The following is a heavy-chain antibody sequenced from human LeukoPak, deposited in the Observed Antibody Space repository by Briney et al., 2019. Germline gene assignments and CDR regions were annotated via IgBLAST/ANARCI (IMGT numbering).Heavy chain of an antibody. J-gene: IGHJ6*03. CDR3: AELGITRIGGV. CDR1: GFTFDDYG. D-gene: IGHD3-10*02. V-gene: IGHV3-20*03. Sequence: GGSLTLSHAASGFTFDDYGMRWARQGPGEALEWVSEINWNGGRKGYADSVKGRFTISRDNAKNSLYLEMNSLRAEDTAVYYCAELGITRIGGVWGKGTRVSISS. CDR2: INWNGGRK.